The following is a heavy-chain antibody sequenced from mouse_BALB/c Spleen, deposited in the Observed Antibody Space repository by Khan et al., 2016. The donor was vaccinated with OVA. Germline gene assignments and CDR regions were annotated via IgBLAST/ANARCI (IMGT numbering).Heavy chain of an antibody. CDR3: AIRGLRCDFDY. Sequence: VQLLESGAELAKPGASVKMSCKASGYTFLNYWILWVKQRPGQGLEWIGYINPSIGVTEHNQNFKDKATLTADKSSRTSYMQLSSLTSEDSAVDYGAIRGLRCDFDYWGQGTTRTVSS. CDR2: INPSIGVT. V-gene: IGHV1-7*01. CDR1: GYTFLNYW. J-gene: IGHJ2*01.